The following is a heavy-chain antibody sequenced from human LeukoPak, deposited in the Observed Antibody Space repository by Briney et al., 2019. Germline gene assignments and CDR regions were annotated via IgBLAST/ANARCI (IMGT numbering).Heavy chain of an antibody. J-gene: IGHJ4*02. CDR1: GFTFRDYA. CDR2: VSSNGENT. D-gene: IGHD2-21*01. Sequence: LSGGSLRLSCSASGFTFRDYAMDWVRQAPGKGLEYVSVVSSNGENTDYADSVKGRFTISRDNSKNTVHLQLSRLRTEDTAVYHCVKGGASILWWQDFWGQGTLVTVSS. CDR3: VKGGASILWWQDF. V-gene: IGHV3-64D*06.